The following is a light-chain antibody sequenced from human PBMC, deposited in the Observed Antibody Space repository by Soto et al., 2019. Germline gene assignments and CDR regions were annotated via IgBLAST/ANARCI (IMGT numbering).Light chain of an antibody. CDR3: QQYNSYST. CDR1: QSISTW. J-gene: IGKJ1*01. V-gene: IGKV1-5*03. Sequence: QMTQSPSTLSASVGDTVTITCRASQSISTWLAWYQQKPGKAPKLLIYKASSLESGVPSRFSGSGSGTEFTLTISSLQPDDFATYYCQQYNSYSTFGQGTKVEIK. CDR2: KAS.